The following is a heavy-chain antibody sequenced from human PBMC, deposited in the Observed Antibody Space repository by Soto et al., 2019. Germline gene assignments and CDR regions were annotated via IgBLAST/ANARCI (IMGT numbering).Heavy chain of an antibody. CDR2: ISYSGST. Sequence: QVQLQESGPGLVKPSETLSLTCTVSGGSINGTSYYWSWIRQPPGKGLEWFGYISYSGSTYYEPSLKSRITISIDTSKNHFSLMLTSLTAADTSIYYCATAPLGEHCTNDACFAFDYWGQGTLVTVSS. D-gene: IGHD2-8*01. J-gene: IGHJ4*02. V-gene: IGHV4-61*01. CDR3: ATAPLGEHCTNDACFAFDY. CDR1: GGSINGTSYY.